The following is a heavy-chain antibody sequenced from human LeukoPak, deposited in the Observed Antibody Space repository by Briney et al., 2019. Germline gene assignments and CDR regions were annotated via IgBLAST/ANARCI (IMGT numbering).Heavy chain of an antibody. Sequence: GGSLRLSCAASGFTFSQYWMNWVRQAPGKGPEWVANIKPDGSDQYYVDSVKGRFTISRDNAKNSLSLRMNSLRAEDTAMYYCASQNFVNWGQGTLVTVSS. D-gene: IGHD1-7*01. J-gene: IGHJ4*02. CDR3: ASQNFVN. V-gene: IGHV3-7*05. CDR2: IKPDGSDQ. CDR1: GFTFSQYW.